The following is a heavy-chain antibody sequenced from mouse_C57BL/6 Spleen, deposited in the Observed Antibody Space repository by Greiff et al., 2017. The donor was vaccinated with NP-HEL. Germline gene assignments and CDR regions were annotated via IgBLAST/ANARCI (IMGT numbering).Heavy chain of an antibody. CDR1: GYTFTEYT. D-gene: IGHD4-1*01. CDR2: FYPGSGSI. J-gene: IGHJ2*01. V-gene: IGHV1-62-2*01. Sequence: QVQLKESGAELVKPGASVKLSCKASGYTFTEYTIHWVKQRSGQGLEWIGWFYPGSGSIKYNEKFKDKATLTADKSSSTVYMELSRLTSEDSAVYFCARHEEGLTGTGAYYFDYWGQGTTLTVSS. CDR3: ARHEEGLTGTGAYYFDY.